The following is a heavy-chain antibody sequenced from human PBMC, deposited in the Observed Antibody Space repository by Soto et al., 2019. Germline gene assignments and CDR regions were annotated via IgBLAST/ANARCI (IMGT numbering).Heavy chain of an antibody. V-gene: IGHV4-31*03. CDR2: INHSGST. CDR3: ARGYVLEWLLYYYGMDV. Sequence: PSETLSLTCTVSGGSISSGGYYWSWIRQHPGKGLEWIGEINHSGSTNYNPSLKSRVTISVDTSKNQFSLKLSSVTAADTAVYYCARGYVLEWLLYYYGMDVWGQGTTVTAP. D-gene: IGHD3-3*01. J-gene: IGHJ6*02. CDR1: GGSISSGGYY.